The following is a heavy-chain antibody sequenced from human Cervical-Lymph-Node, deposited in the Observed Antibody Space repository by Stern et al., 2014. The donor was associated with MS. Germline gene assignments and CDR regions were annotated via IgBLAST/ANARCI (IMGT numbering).Heavy chain of an antibody. D-gene: IGHD5-24*01. CDR3: ASTDGWFDR. CDR2: ISQRVYTI. CDR1: GFNFRTSS. Sequence: EVQLVESGGGLVTPGGSLRLSWEASGFNFRTSSMNWVRQAPGQGLEWVSFISQRVYTIKYADTVKGRFTISRDNAKNSLYLQLNSLRVEDTAVYCCASTDGWFDRWGQGTLVTVSS. V-gene: IGHV3-21*01. J-gene: IGHJ5*02.